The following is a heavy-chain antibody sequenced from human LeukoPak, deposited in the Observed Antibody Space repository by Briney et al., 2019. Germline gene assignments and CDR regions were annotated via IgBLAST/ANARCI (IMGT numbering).Heavy chain of an antibody. D-gene: IGHD2-8*01. Sequence: GGSLRLSCVASGFTFSSYAMHWVRQAPGKGLEWVAVISYDGSNKYYADSVKGRFTISRDNSKNTLYLQMNSLRAEDTAVYYCAREYPRYCTNGVCYPFDYWGQGTLVTVSS. CDR1: GFTFSSYA. CDR3: AREYPRYCTNGVCYPFDY. J-gene: IGHJ4*02. CDR2: ISYDGSNK. V-gene: IGHV3-30*04.